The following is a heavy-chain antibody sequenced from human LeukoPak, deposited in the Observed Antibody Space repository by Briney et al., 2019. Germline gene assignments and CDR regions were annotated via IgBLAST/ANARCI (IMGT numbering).Heavy chain of an antibody. CDR3: ARDCSSTSCYLLFDY. Sequence: GGSPRLSCAASGFTFSSYSMDWVRQAPGKGLEWVSSISSSSSYIYYAGSVKGRFTISRDNAKNSLYLQMNSLRAEDTAVYYCARDCSSTSCYLLFDYWGQGTLVTVSS. CDR1: GFTFSSYS. D-gene: IGHD2-2*01. V-gene: IGHV3-21*01. CDR2: ISSSSSYI. J-gene: IGHJ4*02.